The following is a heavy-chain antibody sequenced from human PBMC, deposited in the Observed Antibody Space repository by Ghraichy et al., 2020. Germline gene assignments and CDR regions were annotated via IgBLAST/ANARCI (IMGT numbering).Heavy chain of an antibody. CDR3: ARERKSITIFGRRRDLYGMDV. V-gene: IGHV3-74*01. Sequence: GGSLRLSCAASGFTFSSYWMHWVRQAPGKGLVWVSRINSDGSSTSYADSVKGRFTISRDNAKNTLYLQMNSLRAEDTAVYYCARERKSITIFGRRRDLYGMDVWGQGTTVTVSS. D-gene: IGHD3-3*01. CDR1: GFTFSSYW. CDR2: INSDGSST. J-gene: IGHJ6*02.